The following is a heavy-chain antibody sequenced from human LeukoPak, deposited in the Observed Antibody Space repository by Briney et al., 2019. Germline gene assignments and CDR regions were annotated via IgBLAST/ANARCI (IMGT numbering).Heavy chain of an antibody. V-gene: IGHV3-30*18. Sequence: GGSLRLSCAASGFAFSSYGMHWVRQAPGKGLEWVAVISYDGSNKYYADSVKGRFTTSRDNSKNTLYLQMNSLRAEDTAVYYCAKGDYGDYVEFWASLQIDYWGQGTLVTVS. J-gene: IGHJ4*02. CDR2: ISYDGSNK. CDR1: GFAFSSYG. D-gene: IGHD4-17*01. CDR3: AKGDYGDYVEFWASLQIDY.